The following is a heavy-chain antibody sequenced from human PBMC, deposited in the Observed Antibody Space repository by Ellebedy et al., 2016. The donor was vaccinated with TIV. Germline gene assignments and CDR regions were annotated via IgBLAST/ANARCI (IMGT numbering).Heavy chain of an antibody. D-gene: IGHD1-26*01. CDR2: TYYSGSP. CDR3: ARDHNEWEGAFHI. J-gene: IGHJ3*02. CDR1: GGSISTSNFY. Sequence: SETLSLTXSVPGGSISTSNFYWAWIRQPPGRGLEWIGHTYYSGSPYYNPSLKSRVTISLDTSKNQFSLKVSSVTAADTAVYYCARDHNEWEGAFHIWGQGTVVTVSS. V-gene: IGHV4-39*07.